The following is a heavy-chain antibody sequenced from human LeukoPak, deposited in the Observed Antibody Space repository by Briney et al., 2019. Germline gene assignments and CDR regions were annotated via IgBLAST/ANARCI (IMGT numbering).Heavy chain of an antibody. CDR3: AKDLGRYYYDSSGYLFDY. V-gene: IGHV3-33*06. Sequence: QPGGSLILSCAASGFTFSSYGMHWVRQAPGKGLEWVAVIWYDGSNKYYADSVKGRFTISRDNSKNTLYLQMNSLRAEDTAVYYCAKDLGRYYYDSSGYLFDYWGQGTLVTVSS. CDR1: GFTFSSYG. CDR2: IWYDGSNK. D-gene: IGHD3-22*01. J-gene: IGHJ4*02.